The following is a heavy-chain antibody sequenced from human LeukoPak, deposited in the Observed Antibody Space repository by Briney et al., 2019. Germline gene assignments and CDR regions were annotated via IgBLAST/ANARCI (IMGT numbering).Heavy chain of an antibody. V-gene: IGHV1-18*01. CDR1: GYTFTSYG. CDR3: ASGGRYYYDSSGLLMLDY. CDR2: ISAYNGNT. D-gene: IGHD3-22*01. J-gene: IGHJ4*02. Sequence: EASVKVSCKASGYTFTSYGISWVRQAPGQGLEWMGWISAYNGNTNYAQELQGRVTMTTDTSTSTAYMELRSLRSDDTAVYYCASGGRYYYDSSGLLMLDYWGQGTLVTVSS.